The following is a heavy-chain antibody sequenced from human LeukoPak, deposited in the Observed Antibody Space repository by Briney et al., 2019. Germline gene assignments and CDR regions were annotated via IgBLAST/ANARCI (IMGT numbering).Heavy chain of an antibody. CDR2: ISWNSGSI. CDR3: ARDKESRYSYADY. Sequence: QPGRSLRLSCAASGFTFDDYAMHWVRQAPGKGLEWVSGISWNSGSIGYADSVKGRFTISRDNAKNSLYLQMNSLRAKDTAVYYCARDKESRYSYADYWGQGTLVTVSS. D-gene: IGHD5-18*01. V-gene: IGHV3-9*01. J-gene: IGHJ4*02. CDR1: GFTFDDYA.